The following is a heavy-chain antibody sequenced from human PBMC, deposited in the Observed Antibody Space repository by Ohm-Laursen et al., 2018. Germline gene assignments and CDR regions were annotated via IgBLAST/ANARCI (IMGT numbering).Heavy chain of an antibody. J-gene: IGHJ4*02. CDR1: GGTFSSYA. D-gene: IGHD3-22*01. CDR2: IIPIFGTA. V-gene: IGHV1-69*13. CDR3: ARGYDSSGYYYYVY. Sequence: ASVKVSCNASGGTFSSYAISWVRQAPGQGLEWMGGIIPIFGTANYAQKFQGRVTITADESTSTAYMELSSLRSEDAAVYYCARGYDSSGYYYYVYWGQGTLVTVSS.